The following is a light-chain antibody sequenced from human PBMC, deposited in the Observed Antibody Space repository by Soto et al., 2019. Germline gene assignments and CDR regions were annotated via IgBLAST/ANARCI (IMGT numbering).Light chain of an antibody. J-gene: IGLJ1*01. CDR1: SSDVGGYNY. CDR2: DVS. V-gene: IGLV2-14*01. Sequence: QSALTQPASVSGSPGQAITISCTGTSSDVGGYNYVSWYQRHPGKAPKLMIYDVSNRPSGVSNRFSGSKSGNTASLTISGIQAEDEADYYCSSYTSSSTLAVFGTGTKLTVL. CDR3: SSYTSSSTLAV.